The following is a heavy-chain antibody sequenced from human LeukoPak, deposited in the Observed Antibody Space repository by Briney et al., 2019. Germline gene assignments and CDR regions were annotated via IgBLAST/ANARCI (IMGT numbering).Heavy chain of an antibody. Sequence: ASVTVSCKASGYTFTSYDINWVRQATGQGLEWMGWMNPNSGNTGYAQKFQGRVTMTRNTSISTAYMELSSLRSDDTAVYYCAREGLELLISNDYWGQGTLVTVSS. CDR2: MNPNSGNT. CDR1: GYTFTSYD. J-gene: IGHJ4*02. V-gene: IGHV1-8*01. D-gene: IGHD1-7*01. CDR3: AREGLELLISNDY.